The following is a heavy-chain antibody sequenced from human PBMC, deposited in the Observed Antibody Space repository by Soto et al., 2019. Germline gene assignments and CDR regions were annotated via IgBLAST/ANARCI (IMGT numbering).Heavy chain of an antibody. J-gene: IGHJ6*02. Sequence: GASVKVSCKASGITFSTSAMQWVRQARGQPLERIGWIVVGSGHTNYAQKFQERITITRDMSRSTAYMELSSLRSEDTAVYYCAATIIAVSGTGYYGMDVWGQGTTVTVSS. CDR3: AATIIAVSGTGYYGMDV. CDR2: IVVGSGHT. CDR1: GITFSTSA. D-gene: IGHD6-19*01. V-gene: IGHV1-58*02.